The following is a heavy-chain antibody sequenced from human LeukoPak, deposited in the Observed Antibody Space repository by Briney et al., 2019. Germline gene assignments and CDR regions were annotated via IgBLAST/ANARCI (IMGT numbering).Heavy chain of an antibody. Sequence: ASVKVSCKASGGTFSSYAISWVRQAPGQGLEWMGRIIPIFGIANYAQKFQGRVTITADKSTSTAYMELSSLRSEDTAAYYCAREKGDIVVVPAARSWFDPWGQGTLVTVSS. CDR3: AREKGDIVVVPAARSWFDP. D-gene: IGHD2-2*01. V-gene: IGHV1-69*04. CDR2: IIPIFGIA. CDR1: GGTFSSYA. J-gene: IGHJ5*02.